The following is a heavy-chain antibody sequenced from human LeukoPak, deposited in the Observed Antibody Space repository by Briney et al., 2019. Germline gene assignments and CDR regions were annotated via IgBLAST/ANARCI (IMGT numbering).Heavy chain of an antibody. Sequence: SETLSLTCTVSGGSISSSSYYLGWIRQPPGKGLEWIVSIYYSGSTYYNPSLKSRVTISVDTSKYQFSLKLSSVTAADTAVYYCARRRGYCSSTSCYRDFDYWGQGTLVTVSS. CDR1: GGSISSSSYY. D-gene: IGHD2-2*02. CDR3: ARRRGYCSSTSCYRDFDY. CDR2: IYYSGST. V-gene: IGHV4-39*01. J-gene: IGHJ4*02.